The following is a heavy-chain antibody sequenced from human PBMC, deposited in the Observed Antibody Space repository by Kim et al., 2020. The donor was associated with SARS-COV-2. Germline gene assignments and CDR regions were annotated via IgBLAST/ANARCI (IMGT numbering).Heavy chain of an antibody. CDR3: ARDRYSGYATDYYYGMDV. CDR1: GFTFSSYW. CDR2: INSDGSST. Sequence: GGSLRLSCAASGFTFSSYWMHWVRQAPGKGLVWVSRINSDGSSTSYADSVKGRFTISRDNAKNTLYLQMNSLRAEDTAVYYCARDRYSGYATDYYYGMDVWGQGTTVTVSS. J-gene: IGHJ6*02. V-gene: IGHV3-74*01. D-gene: IGHD5-12*01.